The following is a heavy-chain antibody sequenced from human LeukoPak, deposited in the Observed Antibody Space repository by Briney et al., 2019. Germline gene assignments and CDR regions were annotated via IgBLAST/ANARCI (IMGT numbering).Heavy chain of an antibody. D-gene: IGHD3-9*01. J-gene: IGHJ4*02. Sequence: SETLSLTCTVSGGSISSHYWSWIRQPPGKGLEWIGYIYYSGSTNYNPSLKSRVTISVDTSKNQFSLKLSSVTAADTAVYYCARVGPYYDTLTGYYSGALDYWGQGTLVTVSS. V-gene: IGHV4-59*11. CDR3: ARVGPYYDTLTGYYSGALDY. CDR1: GGSISSHY. CDR2: IYYSGST.